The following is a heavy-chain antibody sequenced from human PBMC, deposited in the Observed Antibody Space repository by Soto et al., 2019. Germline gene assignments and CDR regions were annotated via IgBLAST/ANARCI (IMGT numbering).Heavy chain of an antibody. J-gene: IGHJ4*02. D-gene: IGHD3-22*01. V-gene: IGHV5-51*01. CDR1: GYSFTSYW. CDR2: IYPGDSDT. CDR3: ARRSTPEYYYDSSGLYYFDY. Sequence: GESLKISCKGSGYSFTSYWIGWVRHMPGKGLEWMGVIYPGDSDTRYSPSFQGQVTISADKSVSTAYLQWSSLKASDTAMYYCARRSTPEYYYDSSGLYYFDYWGQGTLVTVSS.